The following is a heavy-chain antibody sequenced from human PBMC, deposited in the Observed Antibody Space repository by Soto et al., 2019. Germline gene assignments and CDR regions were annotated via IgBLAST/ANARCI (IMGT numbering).Heavy chain of an antibody. V-gene: IGHV1-18*04. D-gene: IGHD4-4*01. CDR2: ISAYNGNT. CDR3: ARDSTTTVTLSYYYYYGMDV. CDR1: GYTFTSYG. J-gene: IGHJ6*02. Sequence: ASVKVSCKASGYTFTSYGISWVRQAPGQGLEWMGWISAYNGNTNYAQKLQGRVTMTTDTSTSTAYVELRSLRSDDTAVYYCARDSTTTVTLSYYYYYGMDVWGQGTTVTVSS.